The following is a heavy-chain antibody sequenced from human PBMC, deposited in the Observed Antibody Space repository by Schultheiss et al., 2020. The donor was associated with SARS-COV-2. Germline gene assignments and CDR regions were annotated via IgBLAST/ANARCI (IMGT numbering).Heavy chain of an antibody. V-gene: IGHV4-39*01. D-gene: IGHD2-15*01. J-gene: IGHJ5*02. CDR1: GGSISSSSYY. CDR3: AGGGQDIVVVVAATGGWFDP. Sequence: SETLSLTCTVSGGSISSSSYYWGWIRQPPGKGLEWIGSIYYSGSTYYNPSLKSRVTISVDTSKNQFSLKLSSVTAADTAVYYCAGGGQDIVVVVAATGGWFDPWGQGTLVTVSS. CDR2: IYYSGST.